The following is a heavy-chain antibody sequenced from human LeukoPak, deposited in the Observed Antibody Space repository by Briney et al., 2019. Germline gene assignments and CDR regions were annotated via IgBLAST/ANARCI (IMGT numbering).Heavy chain of an antibody. CDR1: GGSISSYY. Sequence: SETLSLTCTVSGGSISSYYWSWIRQPPGKGLEWIGYIYYSGSTNYNPSLKSRVTISVDTSKNQFSLKLSSVTAADTAVYYCARGRDTAMVYYYYYYMDVWGKGTTVTVSS. V-gene: IGHV4-59*01. CDR2: IYYSGST. CDR3: ARGRDTAMVYYYYYYMDV. J-gene: IGHJ6*03. D-gene: IGHD5-18*01.